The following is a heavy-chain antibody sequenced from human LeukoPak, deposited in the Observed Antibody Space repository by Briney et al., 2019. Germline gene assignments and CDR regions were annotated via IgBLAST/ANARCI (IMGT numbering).Heavy chain of an antibody. CDR3: AKSPYDDAFDI. J-gene: IGHJ3*02. D-gene: IGHD2-8*01. V-gene: IGHV1-2*06. CDR2: INPNSGGT. CDR1: GYTFTGYY. Sequence: ASVKLSCKASGYTFTGYYMHWVRQAPGPGLEGRGRINPNSGGTNYAQKFQGRVTMTRDTSISTAYMELSRLRSDDTAVYYCAKSPYDDAFDIWGQGTMVTVSS.